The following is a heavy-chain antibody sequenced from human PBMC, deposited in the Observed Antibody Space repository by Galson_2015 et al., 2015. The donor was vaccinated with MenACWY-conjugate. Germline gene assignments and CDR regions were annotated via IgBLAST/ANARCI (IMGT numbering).Heavy chain of an antibody. J-gene: IGHJ5*02. CDR3: ARGGSAYEVSDRGWFDP. CDR1: GDSVSSNSAA. D-gene: IGHD3-10*01. Sequence: ISGDSVSSNSAAWHWIRQSPSRGLEWLGRTYYRSKWYNDYAVSVKSRITINPDTSKNQFSLQLNSVTPEDTAVYYCARGGSAYEVSDRGWFDPWGQGTLVTVSS. CDR2: TYYRSKWYN. V-gene: IGHV6-1*01.